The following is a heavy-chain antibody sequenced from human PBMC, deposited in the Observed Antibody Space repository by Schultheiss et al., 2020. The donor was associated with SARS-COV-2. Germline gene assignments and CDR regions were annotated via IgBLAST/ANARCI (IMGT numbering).Heavy chain of an antibody. J-gene: IGHJ6*02. V-gene: IGHV4-39*01. Sequence: SETLSLTCTVSGGSISSSSYYWGWIRQPPGKGLEWIGSIYYSGSTYYNPSLKSRVTISVDTSKNQFSLKLSSVTAADTAVYYCARLNTAMVTFGYYYYYGMDVWGQGTKVSVSS. CDR2: IYYSGST. D-gene: IGHD5-18*01. CDR3: ARLNTAMVTFGYYYYYGMDV. CDR1: GGSISSSSYY.